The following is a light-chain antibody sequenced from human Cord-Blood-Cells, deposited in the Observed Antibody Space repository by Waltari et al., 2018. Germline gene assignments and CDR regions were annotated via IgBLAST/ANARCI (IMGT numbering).Light chain of an antibody. CDR3: HQNSSLPWT. V-gene: IGKV6-21*02. J-gene: IGKJ1*01. Sequence: EVVLTQSPDFTSVTTQENVNITCRASQSIGSCLHWYQQKPDQSPKLLIKDASQSISGVPSRFSGSGSGTDFTLTINNLEAEDAATYYCHQNSSLPWTFGQGTKVEIK. CDR2: DAS. CDR1: QSIGSC.